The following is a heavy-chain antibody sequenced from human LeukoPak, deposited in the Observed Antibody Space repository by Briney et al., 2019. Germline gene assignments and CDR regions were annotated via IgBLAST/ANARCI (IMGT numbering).Heavy chain of an antibody. CDR1: GFTFSSYA. J-gene: IGHJ4*02. D-gene: IGHD4-17*01. Sequence: GGSLRFSCAASGFTFSSYAMSWVRQAPGKGLEWVSGISGSGDSTYYADSVKGRVTISRDNSKNMLYLQMNSLRAGDTAVYHCAKSSTTVTPYYFDYWGQGTLVSVSS. V-gene: IGHV3-23*01. CDR2: ISGSGDST. CDR3: AKSSTTVTPYYFDY.